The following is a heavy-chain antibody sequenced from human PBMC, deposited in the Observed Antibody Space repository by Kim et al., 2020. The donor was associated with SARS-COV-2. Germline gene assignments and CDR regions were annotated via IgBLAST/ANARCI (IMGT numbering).Heavy chain of an antibody. CDR2: INPRSGGT. V-gene: IGHV1-2*02. D-gene: IGHD4-4*01. CDR1: GYTFTDSY. Sequence: ASVKVSCKASGYTFTDSYIHWLRQAPGQGLEWMGWINPRSGGTNFAQKFQVRVTMTRDTSISKAYLELSRLASDDTAVYYCARPNNRNYGGWSDPWGQGTLVTVSS. CDR3: ARPNNRNYGGWSDP. J-gene: IGHJ5*02.